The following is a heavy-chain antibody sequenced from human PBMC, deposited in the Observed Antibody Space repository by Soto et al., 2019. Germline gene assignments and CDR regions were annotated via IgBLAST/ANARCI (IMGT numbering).Heavy chain of an antibody. CDR2: ISYDASNK. CDR3: ARDPARGGVNWYFDL. CDR1: GFTFSSYT. V-gene: IGHV3-30-3*01. D-gene: IGHD2-8*02. Sequence: QVQLVESGGGVVQPGRSLRLSCAASGFTFSSYTMHWVRQAPGKGLEWVAVISYDASNKYYADSVKGRFTISRDNSKNPLYLQMNSLRAEDTAVYYCARDPARGGVNWYFDLWGRGTLVTVSS. J-gene: IGHJ2*01.